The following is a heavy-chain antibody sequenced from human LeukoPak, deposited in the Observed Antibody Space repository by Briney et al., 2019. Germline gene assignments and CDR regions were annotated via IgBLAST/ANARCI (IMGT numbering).Heavy chain of an antibody. CDR3: AREMGSWAFDY. J-gene: IGHJ4*02. CDR2: ISSSSSYI. D-gene: IGHD5-24*01. CDR1: GFTFSSYS. Sequence: GGSLRLSCAASGFTFSSYSMNWVRQAPGKGLEWVSSISSSSSYIYYADSVKGRFTISRDNAKNSLYLQMNSLRAEDTAVYYCAREMGSWAFDYWGQGTLVTVPS. V-gene: IGHV3-21*04.